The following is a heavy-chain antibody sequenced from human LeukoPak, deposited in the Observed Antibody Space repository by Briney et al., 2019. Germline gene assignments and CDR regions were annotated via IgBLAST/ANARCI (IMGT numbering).Heavy chain of an antibody. CDR2: IYYSGST. CDR3: ARGTGTKLRFLSLLFDP. Sequence: SQTLSLTCTVSGGSISSGGYYWSWIRQHPGKGLEWIGYIYYSGSTYYNPSLKSRVTISVDTSKNQFSLKLSSVTAADTAVYYCARGTGTKLRFLSLLFDPWGQGTLVTVSS. V-gene: IGHV4-31*03. J-gene: IGHJ5*02. D-gene: IGHD3-3*01. CDR1: GGSISSGGYY.